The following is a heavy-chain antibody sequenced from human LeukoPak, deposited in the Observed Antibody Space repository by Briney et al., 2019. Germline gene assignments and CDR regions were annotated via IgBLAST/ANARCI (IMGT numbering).Heavy chain of an antibody. CDR1: GGSISSYY. Sequence: SETLSLTCTVSGGSISSYYWSWIRQPPGKGLEWIGYIYYSGGTTYNPSLKSRVTISVDPSKHQFSLKMSSVTAADTAVYYCARGASGYCSSTSCLDFDYWGQGTLVTVSS. CDR3: ARGASGYCSSTSCLDFDY. J-gene: IGHJ4*02. D-gene: IGHD2-2*01. CDR2: IYYSGGT. V-gene: IGHV4-59*01.